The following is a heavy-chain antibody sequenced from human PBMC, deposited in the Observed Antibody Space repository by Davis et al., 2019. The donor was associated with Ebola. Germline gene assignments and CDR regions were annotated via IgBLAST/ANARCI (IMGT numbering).Heavy chain of an antibody. V-gene: IGHV3-30*04. J-gene: IGHJ6*02. D-gene: IGHD1-26*01. Sequence: PGGSLRLSCAASGFSFSNYAMHWVRQAPGKGLEWVAVMSYDGSNKYSADSVKGRFTISRDNSKNTLYLQMNSLRVDDTAVYYCARVSTLGSYYDYYYYGMDVWGQGTTVTVSS. CDR3: ARVSTLGSYYDYYYYGMDV. CDR2: MSYDGSNK. CDR1: GFSFSNYA.